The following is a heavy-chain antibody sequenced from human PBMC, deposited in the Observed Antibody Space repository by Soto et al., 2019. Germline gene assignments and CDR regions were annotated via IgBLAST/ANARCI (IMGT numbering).Heavy chain of an antibody. D-gene: IGHD3-3*01. CDR1: GGTISGYY. J-gene: IGHJ5*02. Sequence: PSETLSLTCSVSGGTISGYYWTWIRQPAGKGLEWIGRIYSSGNTKYNPSFQSRVTMSLGTSNNQFSLRLTSVTAADTAVYYCARGQRFSDWFDPWGQGTLVTVSS. CDR2: IYSSGNT. CDR3: ARGQRFSDWFDP. V-gene: IGHV4-4*07.